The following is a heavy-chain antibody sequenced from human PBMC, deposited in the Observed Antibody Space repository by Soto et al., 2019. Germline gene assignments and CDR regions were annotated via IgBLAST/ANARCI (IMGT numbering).Heavy chain of an antibody. Sequence: ASVKVFCKASGYTFTSYAMHWVRQAPGQRLEWMGWINAGNGNTKYSQKFQGRVTITRDTSASTAYMELSSLRSEDTAVYYCARDVGYCSSTSCYYNWFDPWGQGTLVTVSS. CDR3: ARDVGYCSSTSCYYNWFDP. J-gene: IGHJ5*02. CDR1: GYTFTSYA. V-gene: IGHV1-3*01. CDR2: INAGNGNT. D-gene: IGHD2-2*01.